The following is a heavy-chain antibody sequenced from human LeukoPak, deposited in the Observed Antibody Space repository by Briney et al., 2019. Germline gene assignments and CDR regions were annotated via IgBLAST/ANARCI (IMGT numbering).Heavy chain of an antibody. J-gene: IGHJ4*02. CDR2: ISGSGGST. CDR3: AKDSGSYYSLLDY. D-gene: IGHD1-26*01. V-gene: IGHV3-23*01. Sequence: GGSLRLSCAASGFTFSSYAMSWVRQAPGKGLEWASAISGSGGSTYYADSVKGRFTISRDNSKNTLYLQMNSLRAEDTAVYYCAKDSGSYYSLLDYWGQGTLVTVSS. CDR1: GFTFSSYA.